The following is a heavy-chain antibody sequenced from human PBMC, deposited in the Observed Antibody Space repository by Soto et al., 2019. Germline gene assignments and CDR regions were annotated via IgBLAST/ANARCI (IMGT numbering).Heavy chain of an antibody. Sequence: QVQLVESGGGVVQPGRSLRLSCAASGFTFSSYGMHWVRQAPGKGLEWVAVISYDGSNKYYADSVKGRFTISRDNSKNTLYLQMNSLRAEDTAVYYCAKDKLAAAEYWGQGTLVTVSS. J-gene: IGHJ4*02. D-gene: IGHD6-13*01. CDR2: ISYDGSNK. CDR1: GFTFSSYG. CDR3: AKDKLAAAEY. V-gene: IGHV3-30*18.